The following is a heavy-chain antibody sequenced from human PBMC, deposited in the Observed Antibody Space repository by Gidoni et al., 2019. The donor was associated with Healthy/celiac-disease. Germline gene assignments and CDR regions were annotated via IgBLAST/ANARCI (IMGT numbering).Heavy chain of an antibody. CDR2: IWYDGSNK. D-gene: IGHD3-9*01. J-gene: IGHJ3*02. CDR3: ARGDYDILTGSIFDAFDI. Sequence: VRQAPGKGLEWVAVIWYDGSNKYYADSVKGRFTISRDNSKNTLYLQMNSLRAEDTAVYYCARGDYDILTGSIFDAFDIWGQGTMVTVSS. V-gene: IGHV3-33*01.